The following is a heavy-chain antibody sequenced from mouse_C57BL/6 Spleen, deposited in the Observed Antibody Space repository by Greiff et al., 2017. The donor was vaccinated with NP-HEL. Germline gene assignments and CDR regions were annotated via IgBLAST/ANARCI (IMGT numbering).Heavy chain of an antibody. CDR3: ARWGGGYAMDY. Sequence: QVQLQQPGAELVRPGSSVKLSCKASGYTFTSYWMDWVKQRPGLGLEWIGNIYPSDSETHYNQKFKDKATLTVDKSSSTAYMQLSSLTSEDSAVYYCARWGGGYAMDYWGQGTSVTVSS. CDR2: IYPSDSET. J-gene: IGHJ4*01. CDR1: GYTFTSYW. V-gene: IGHV1-61*01.